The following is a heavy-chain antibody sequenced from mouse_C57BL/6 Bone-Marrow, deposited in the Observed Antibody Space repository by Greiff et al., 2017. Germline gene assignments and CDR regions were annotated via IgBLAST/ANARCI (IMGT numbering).Heavy chain of an antibody. V-gene: IGHV1-59*01. Sequence: VQLQQPGAELVRPGTSVKLSCKASGYTFTSYWMHWVKQRPGQGLEWIGVIDPSDSYTNYNQKFKGKATLTVDTSSRTAYMQLSSLTSEDSAVYYCASWYFDVWGTGTTVTVSS. CDR1: GYTFTSYW. CDR3: ASWYFDV. J-gene: IGHJ1*03. CDR2: IDPSDSYT.